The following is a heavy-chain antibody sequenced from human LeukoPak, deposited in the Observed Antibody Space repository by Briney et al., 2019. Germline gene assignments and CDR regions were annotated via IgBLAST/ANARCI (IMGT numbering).Heavy chain of an antibody. D-gene: IGHD3-10*01. V-gene: IGHV3-30-3*01. J-gene: IGHJ6*02. CDR3: SAVRGVNAYYYGMDV. CDR2: ISYDGSNK. CDR1: GFTFSSYA. Sequence: HPGGSLRLSCAASGFTFSSYAMHWVRQAPGKGLEWVAVISYDGSNKYYADSVKGRFTISRDNSKNTLYLQMNSLRAEDTAVYYCSAVRGVNAYYYGMDVWGQGTTVTVSS.